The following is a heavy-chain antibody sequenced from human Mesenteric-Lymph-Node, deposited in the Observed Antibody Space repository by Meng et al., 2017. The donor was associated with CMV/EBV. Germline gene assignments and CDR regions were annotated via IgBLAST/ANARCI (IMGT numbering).Heavy chain of an antibody. CDR3: ARHNSHYFYYGMDV. J-gene: IGHJ6*02. CDR2: IYYTGST. V-gene: IGHV4-59*01. D-gene: IGHD4-23*01. Sequence: SETLSLTCAVYGGSFSGYYWTWIRQPPGKGLEWIGYIYYTGSTNYNPSLKNRVTFSVDTSNNQFSLEMTSVTAADTAVYYCARHNSHYFYYGMDVWGQGTTVTVSS. CDR1: GGSFSGYY.